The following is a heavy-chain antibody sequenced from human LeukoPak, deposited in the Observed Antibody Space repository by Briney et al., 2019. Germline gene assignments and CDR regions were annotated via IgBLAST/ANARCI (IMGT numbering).Heavy chain of an antibody. CDR1: GYTFTSYD. J-gene: IGHJ4*02. CDR2: MNPNSGNT. V-gene: IGHV1-8*01. CDR3: ARGISWSGYYY. D-gene: IGHD3-3*01. Sequence: VASVKVSCKASGYTFTSYDINWVRQATGQGLEWMGWMNPNSGNTGYAQKFQGRATMTRNTSISTAYMELSSLRSEDTAVYYCARGISWSGYYYWGQGTLVTVSS.